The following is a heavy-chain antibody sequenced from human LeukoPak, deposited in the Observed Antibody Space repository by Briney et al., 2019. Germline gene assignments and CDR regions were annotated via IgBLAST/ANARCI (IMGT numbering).Heavy chain of an antibody. Sequence: ASVKVSCKASGHTFTSYYMHWVRQAPGQGLEWMGIINPSGGSTSYAQKFQGRVTMTRGTSTSTVYMELSSLRSEDTAVYYCAAGGVCSGGSCYGEHWGQGTMVTVSS. D-gene: IGHD2-15*01. V-gene: IGHV1-46*01. J-gene: IGHJ3*01. CDR3: AAGGVCSGGSCYGEH. CDR1: GHTFTSYY. CDR2: INPSGGST.